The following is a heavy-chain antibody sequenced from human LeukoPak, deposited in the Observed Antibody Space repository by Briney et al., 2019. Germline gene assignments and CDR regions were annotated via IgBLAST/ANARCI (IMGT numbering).Heavy chain of an antibody. CDR2: INPNSGGT. Sequence: WASVKVSCKASGYTFAGYYMHWVRQAPGQGLEWMGWINPNSGGTNYAQKFQGRVTMTRDTSISTAYMELSRLRSDDTAVYYCARLPGSGYSYGSHWGQGTLVTVSS. CDR3: ARLPGSGYSYGSH. D-gene: IGHD5-18*01. V-gene: IGHV1-2*02. J-gene: IGHJ4*02. CDR1: GYTFAGYY.